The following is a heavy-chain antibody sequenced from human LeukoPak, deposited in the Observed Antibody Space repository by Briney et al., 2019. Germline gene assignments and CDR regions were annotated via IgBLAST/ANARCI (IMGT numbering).Heavy chain of an antibody. J-gene: IGHJ4*02. CDR1: APSLYNRNYY. CDR2: LYYSGST. CDR3: ARRGGSGRSFDY. Sequence: SHTLSPTCSLSAPSLYNRNYYWGWIRETPGKGPDWIGSLYYSGSTYYNPSLKSRVTLSVDTSKDQFFLKLTSVTAADRAVYYCARRGGSGRSFDYWGQGTLVTVSS. D-gene: IGHD3-10*01. V-gene: IGHV4-39*01.